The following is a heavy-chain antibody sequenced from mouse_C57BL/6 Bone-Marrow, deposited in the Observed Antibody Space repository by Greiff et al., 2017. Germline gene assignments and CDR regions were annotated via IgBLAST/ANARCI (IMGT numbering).Heavy chain of an antibody. CDR1: GYTFTDYE. CDR3: TRGHYGSSYYAMDY. Sequence: QVQLQQSGAELVRPGASVTLSCKASGYTFTDYEMHWVKQTPVHGLEWIGAIDPETGGTAYNQKFKGKAILTADKSSSTAYMELRSLTSEDSAVYYCTRGHYGSSYYAMDYWGQGTSVTVSS. V-gene: IGHV1-15*01. CDR2: IDPETGGT. J-gene: IGHJ4*01. D-gene: IGHD1-1*01.